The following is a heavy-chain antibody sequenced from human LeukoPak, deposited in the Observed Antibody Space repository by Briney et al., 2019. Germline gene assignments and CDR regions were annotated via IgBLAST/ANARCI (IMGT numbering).Heavy chain of an antibody. Sequence: EASVKVSCKASGGTFSSYAISWVRQAPGQGLEWMGRIIPILGIANYAQKFQGRVTITADKSTSTAYMELSSLRSEDTAVYYCAREPYDSSGYQGDAFDIWGQGTMVTVSS. CDR3: AREPYDSSGYQGDAFDI. V-gene: IGHV1-69*04. CDR1: GGTFSSYA. CDR2: IIPILGIA. J-gene: IGHJ3*02. D-gene: IGHD3-22*01.